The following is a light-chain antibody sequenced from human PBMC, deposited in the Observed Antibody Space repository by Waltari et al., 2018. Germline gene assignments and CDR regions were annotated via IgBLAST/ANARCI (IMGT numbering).Light chain of an antibody. CDR3: QQYSSWPIT. J-gene: IGKJ5*01. CDR2: GIP. CDR1: QSVNSN. V-gene: IGKV3-15*01. Sequence: EMVMTQSPVTLSVSPGERATLSCRASQSVNSNYLAWYQQKPGQAPRLLIYGIPTRATGIPDRFSGSGSGTEFTLTISTLQSEDFALYYCQQYSSWPITFGQGTRLEIK.